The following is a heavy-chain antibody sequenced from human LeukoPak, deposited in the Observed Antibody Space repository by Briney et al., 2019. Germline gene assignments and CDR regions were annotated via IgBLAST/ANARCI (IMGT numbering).Heavy chain of an antibody. D-gene: IGHD3-3*01. V-gene: IGHV4-39*07. CDR1: GGSISSSSYY. CDR3: ARGGITIFGMAAWHWFDP. CDR2: IYYSGST. Sequence: PSETLSLTCTVSGGSISSSSYYWGWIRQPPGKGLEWIGSIYYSGSTYYNPSLKSRVTISVDTSKNQFSLKLSSVTAADTAVYYCARGGITIFGMAAWHWFDPWGQGTLVTVSS. J-gene: IGHJ5*02.